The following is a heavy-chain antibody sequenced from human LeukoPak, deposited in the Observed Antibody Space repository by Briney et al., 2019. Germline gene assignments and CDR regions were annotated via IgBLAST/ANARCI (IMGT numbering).Heavy chain of an antibody. J-gene: IGHJ6*03. Sequence: GGSLRLSCAASGFTFSDYYMSWIRQAPGKGLEWVAVISYDGSNKYYADSVKGRFTISRDNSKNTLYLQMNSLRAEDTAVYYCARSGSYNYYYYMDVWGKGTTVTVSS. V-gene: IGHV3-30*03. CDR3: ARSGSYNYYYYMDV. D-gene: IGHD3-10*01. CDR1: GFTFSDYY. CDR2: ISYDGSNK.